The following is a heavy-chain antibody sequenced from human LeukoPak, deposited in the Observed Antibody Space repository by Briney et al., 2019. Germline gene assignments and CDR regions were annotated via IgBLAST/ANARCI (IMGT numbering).Heavy chain of an antibody. Sequence: GGSLRLSCAASGFSVSNAYMSWVRQAPGKGLEWVSVLFTYGSTYYADSVKGRFTVSRDNSKNTLYLQMNSLRAEDTAVYYCARDDYLSFWGQGTLVTVSP. CDR1: GFSVSNAY. CDR2: LFTYGST. CDR3: ARDDYLSF. V-gene: IGHV3-53*01. J-gene: IGHJ4*02. D-gene: IGHD4-11*01.